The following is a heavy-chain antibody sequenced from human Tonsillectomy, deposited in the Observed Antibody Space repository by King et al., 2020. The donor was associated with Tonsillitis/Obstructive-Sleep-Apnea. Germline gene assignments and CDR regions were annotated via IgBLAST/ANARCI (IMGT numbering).Heavy chain of an antibody. CDR2: IYYSGST. Sequence: VQLQESGPGLVKPSETLSLTCTVSGGPISSYYWSWIRQPPGKGLEWIGYIYYSGSTNDNPSLKSRVTISIDTSKNQFSLKLNSVTAADTAVYYCARADDSSGYNPFDYWGQGTLVTVSS. J-gene: IGHJ4*02. CDR3: ARADDSSGYNPFDY. D-gene: IGHD3-22*01. CDR1: GGPISSYY. V-gene: IGHV4-59*01.